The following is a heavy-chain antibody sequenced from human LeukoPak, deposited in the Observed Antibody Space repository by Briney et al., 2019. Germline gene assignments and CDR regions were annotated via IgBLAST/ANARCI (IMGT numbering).Heavy chain of an antibody. J-gene: IGHJ4*02. CDR3: TTDLVVTMIVAPDY. CDR1: GFTFSNAW. D-gene: IGHD3-22*01. V-gene: IGHV3-15*01. Sequence: GGSLRLSCAASGFTFSNAWMSWVRQAPGKGLEWVGRIKSKTDGGTTDYAAPVKGRFTISRDDSKNTLYLQMNSLKTEDTAVYYCTTDLVVTMIVAPDYWGQGTLVTVSS. CDR2: IKSKTDGGTT.